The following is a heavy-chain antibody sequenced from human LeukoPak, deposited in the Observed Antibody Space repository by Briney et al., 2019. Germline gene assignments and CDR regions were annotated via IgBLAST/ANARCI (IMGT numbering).Heavy chain of an antibody. CDR1: GGSISSGGYS. Sequence: SETLSLTCAVSGGSISSGGYSWSWIRQPPGKGLEWIGYIYHSGSTYYNPSLKSRVTISLDRSENQFSLKLSSVTAADTAVYYCARKALPGNWFDPWGQGTLVTVSS. D-gene: IGHD2-2*01. CDR3: ARKALPGNWFDP. V-gene: IGHV4-30-2*01. CDR2: IYHSGST. J-gene: IGHJ5*02.